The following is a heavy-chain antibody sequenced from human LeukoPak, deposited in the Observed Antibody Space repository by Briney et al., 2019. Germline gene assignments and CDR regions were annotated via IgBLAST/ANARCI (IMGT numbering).Heavy chain of an antibody. CDR1: GFTFSSYG. CDR3: AKVRPRAGSSIQIAAAGQGKRISGNHLGAFDI. CDR2: ISYDGSNK. V-gene: IGHV3-30*18. Sequence: PGGSLRLSCAASGFTFSSYGMHRVRQAPGKGLEWVAVISYDGSNKYYADSVKGRFTISRDDSKNTLYLQMNSLRAEDTAVYYCAKVRPRAGSSIQIAAAGQGKRISGNHLGAFDIWGQGTMVTVSS. D-gene: IGHD6-13*01. J-gene: IGHJ3*02.